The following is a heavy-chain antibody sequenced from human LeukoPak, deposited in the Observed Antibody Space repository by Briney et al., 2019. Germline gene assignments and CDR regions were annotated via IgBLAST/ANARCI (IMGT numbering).Heavy chain of an antibody. CDR2: ISTSGST. V-gene: IGHV4-4*07. J-gene: IGHJ5*02. D-gene: IGHD3-3*01. Sequence: SETLSLTCTVSGGSISTYYWSWIRQPAGKGLEWIGRISTSGSTNYNPSLKSRVTMSVDTSKNQFSLKLSSVTAADTAVYYCARAQYYDFWSGYGSDWFDPWGQGTLVTVSS. CDR1: GGSISTYY. CDR3: ARAQYYDFWSGYGSDWFDP.